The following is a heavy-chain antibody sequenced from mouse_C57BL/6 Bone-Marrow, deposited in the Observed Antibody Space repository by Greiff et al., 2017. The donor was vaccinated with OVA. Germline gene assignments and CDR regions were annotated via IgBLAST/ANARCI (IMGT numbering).Heavy chain of an antibody. D-gene: IGHD1-1*01. CDR3: ARQPLPCTTVYYIDC. CDR2: ISSGGSYT. CDR1: GFTFSSYG. V-gene: IGHV5-6*01. Sequence: EVQLVESGGDLVKPGGSLKLSCAASGFTFSSYGMSWVRQTPDKRLEWVATISSGGSYTYYPDSVKGRFTISRDNAKNNLYLQMSSLKSEDTAMYYWARQPLPCTTVYYIDCWGQGTTLTVSS. J-gene: IGHJ2*01.